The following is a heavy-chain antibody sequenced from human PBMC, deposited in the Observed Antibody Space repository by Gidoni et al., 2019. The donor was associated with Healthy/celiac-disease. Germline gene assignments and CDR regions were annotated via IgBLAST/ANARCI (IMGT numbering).Heavy chain of an antibody. CDR3: AKANGVIAFGGVIASPFDAFDI. V-gene: IGHV3-23*01. CDR1: A. Sequence: AMSWVRQAPGKGLESVAAISGSGGRTDYAESVKGRFTISRDNSKNTLYLQMNSLRAEDTAVYYCAKANGVIAFGGVIASPFDAFDIWGQGTMVTVSS. CDR2: ISGSGGRT. J-gene: IGHJ3*02. D-gene: IGHD3-16*02.